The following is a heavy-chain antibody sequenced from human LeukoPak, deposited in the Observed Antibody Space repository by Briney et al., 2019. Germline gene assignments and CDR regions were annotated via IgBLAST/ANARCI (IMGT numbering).Heavy chain of an antibody. CDR2: INHSGST. J-gene: IGHJ4*02. CDR1: GGSFSGYY. V-gene: IGHV4-34*01. D-gene: IGHD3-10*01. Sequence: SETLSLTCAVYGGSFSGYYWSWIRQPPGKGLEWIGEINHSGSTSYNPSLKSRVTISVDTSKNQSSLKLSSVTAADTAVYYCARGPLNYGSGRNDYWGQGTLVTVSS. CDR3: ARGPLNYGSGRNDY.